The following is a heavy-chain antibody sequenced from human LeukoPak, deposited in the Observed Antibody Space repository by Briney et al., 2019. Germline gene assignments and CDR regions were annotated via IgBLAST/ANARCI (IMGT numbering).Heavy chain of an antibody. V-gene: IGHV4-34*01. CDR1: GGSFSGYY. D-gene: IGHD2-8*01. CDR2: INHSGST. Sequence: SETLSLTCAVYGGSFSGYYWSWIRQPPGKGLEWIGEINHSGSTNYNPSLKSRVTISVDTSKNQFSLKLSSVTAADTAVYYCAITNLYWYFDLWGRGTLVTVSS. J-gene: IGHJ2*01. CDR3: AITNLYWYFDL.